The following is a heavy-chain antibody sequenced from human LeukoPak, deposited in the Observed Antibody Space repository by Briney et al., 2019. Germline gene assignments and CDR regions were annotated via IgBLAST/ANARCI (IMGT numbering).Heavy chain of an antibody. CDR3: ARGGPYCSGGGCYSRTSNWFDP. CDR1: GGSISSGSYY. Sequence: PSQTLSLTCTVSGGSISSGSYYWSWIRQPAGKGLEWIGHIYTSGSTNYNPSPKSRVTISVDTSKNQFSLKLSSVTATDTAVYYCARGGPYCSGGGCYSRTSNWFDPWGQGTLVTVSS. CDR2: IYTSGST. D-gene: IGHD2-15*01. V-gene: IGHV4-61*09. J-gene: IGHJ5*02.